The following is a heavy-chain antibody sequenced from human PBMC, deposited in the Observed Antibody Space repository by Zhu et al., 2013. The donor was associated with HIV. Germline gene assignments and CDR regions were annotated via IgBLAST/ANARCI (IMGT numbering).Heavy chain of an antibody. D-gene: IGHD4-4*01. CDR2: MNPNSGNT. CDR1: GYTFTSYD. J-gene: IGHJ3*02. CDR3: ARGWSNSPFGHDAFDI. Sequence: QVQLVQSGAEVKKPGASVKVSCKASGYTFTSYDINWVRQATGQGLEWMGWMNPNSGNTGYAQKFQGRVTMTRNTSISTAYMELSSLRSEDTAVYYCARGWSNSPFGHDAFDIWGQGTMVTVSS. V-gene: IGHV1-8*01.